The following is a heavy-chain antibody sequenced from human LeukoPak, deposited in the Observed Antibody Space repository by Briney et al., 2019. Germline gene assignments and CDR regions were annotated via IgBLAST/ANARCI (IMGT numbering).Heavy chain of an antibody. CDR2: IGGSGSSA. D-gene: IGHD3-3*01. J-gene: IGHJ6*03. CDR1: GFTFRSYA. V-gene: IGHV3-23*01. Sequence: PGGSLRLSCVGTGFTFRSYAMTWIRQAPGKGLEWVAGIGGSGSSAFYADSVKGRFTISRDNAKSTLYVEMHSLRVEDTAVYFCAKLADFWSGYYSSFYYYYMDVWGKGTAVTVSS. CDR3: AKLADFWSGYYSSFYYYYMDV.